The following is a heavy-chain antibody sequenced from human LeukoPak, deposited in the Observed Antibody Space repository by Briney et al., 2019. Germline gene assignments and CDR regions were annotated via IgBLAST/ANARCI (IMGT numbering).Heavy chain of an antibody. CDR3: ARRPVAGIFGTRFDY. V-gene: IGHV4-34*01. CDR2: INHSGST. J-gene: IGHJ4*02. D-gene: IGHD6-19*01. CDR1: GGSFSGYY. Sequence: SETLSLTCAVYGGSFSGYYWSWIRQPPGKGLEWIGEINHSGSTNHNLSLKSRVTISVDTSKNQFSLKLSSVTAADTAVYYCARRPVAGIFGTRFDYWGQGTLVTVSS.